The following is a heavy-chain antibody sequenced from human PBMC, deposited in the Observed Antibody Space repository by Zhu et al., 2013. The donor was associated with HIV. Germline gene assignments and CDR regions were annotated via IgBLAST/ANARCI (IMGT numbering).Heavy chain of an antibody. CDR2: MNPNSGNT. Sequence: QVQLVQSGAEVKKPGASVKVSCKASGYTFTSYDINWVRQATGQGLEWMGWMNPNSGNTGYAQKFQGRVTMTRNTSISTAYMELSSLRSEDTAVYYCARVGTYYDFWSGYYASRYFDLWGRGTLVTVSS. D-gene: IGHD3-3*01. CDR1: GYTFTSYD. CDR3: ARVGTYYDFWSGYYASRYFDL. J-gene: IGHJ2*01. V-gene: IGHV1-8*01.